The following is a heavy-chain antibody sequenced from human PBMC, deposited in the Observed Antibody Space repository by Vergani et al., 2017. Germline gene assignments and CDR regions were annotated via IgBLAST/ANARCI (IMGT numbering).Heavy chain of an antibody. CDR2: IYYSGST. CDR1: GGSISSYY. V-gene: IGHV4-59*01. J-gene: IGHJ5*02. Sequence: QVQLQESGPGLVKPSETLSLTCTVSGGSISSYYWSWIRQPPGKGLEWIGYIYYSGSTNYNPSLKSRVTISVDTSKNQFSLKLSSVTAADTAVYYCARRLPMYSHNIFDPWGQGTLVTVSS. D-gene: IGHD1-1*01. CDR3: ARRLPMYSHNIFDP.